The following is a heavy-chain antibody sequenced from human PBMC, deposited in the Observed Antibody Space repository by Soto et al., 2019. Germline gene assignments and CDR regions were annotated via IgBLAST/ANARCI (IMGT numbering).Heavy chain of an antibody. D-gene: IGHD6-25*01. CDR1: GFTFSSYA. V-gene: IGHV3-23*01. CDR3: ARGSAYSDYHLEY. CDR2: VSGTGGSA. J-gene: IGHJ4*02. Sequence: GSLRLSCAASGFTFSSYAMTWVRQAPGKGLEWVSGVSGTGGSAYYADSVKGRFTIYRDKSTNTMYLHMNSLRDEDTAVYYCARGSAYSDYHLEYWGQGALVTVSS.